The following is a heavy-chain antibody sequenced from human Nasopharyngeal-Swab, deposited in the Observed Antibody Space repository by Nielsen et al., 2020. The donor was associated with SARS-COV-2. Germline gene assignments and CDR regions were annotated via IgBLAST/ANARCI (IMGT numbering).Heavy chain of an antibody. V-gene: IGHV1-69*13. CDR1: GGTFSSYA. D-gene: IGHD6-6*01. J-gene: IGHJ4*02. CDR2: IITIFGTA. CDR3: AGSGYSNSDIDY. Sequence: SVQVSCKASGGTFSSYAISWVRQAPGQGLEWMGGIITIFGTADYAQKFQDRVTITADESTSTAYMELSSLRSEDTAVYYCAGSGYSNSDIDYCGQGTRVTVSS.